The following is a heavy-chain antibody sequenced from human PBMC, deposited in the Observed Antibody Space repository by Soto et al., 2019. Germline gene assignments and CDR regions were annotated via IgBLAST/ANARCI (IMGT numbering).Heavy chain of an antibody. J-gene: IGHJ4*02. CDR2: IYYSGST. Sequence: SETLSLTCTVSGGSISSSSYYWGWIRQPPGKGLEWIGSIYYSGSTYYNPSLKSRVTISVDTSKNQFSLKLSSVTAADTAVYYCASSYRLGELLFRDYFDYWGQGTLVTVSS. D-gene: IGHD3-10*01. CDR1: GGSISSSSYY. CDR3: ASSYRLGELLFRDYFDY. V-gene: IGHV4-39*01.